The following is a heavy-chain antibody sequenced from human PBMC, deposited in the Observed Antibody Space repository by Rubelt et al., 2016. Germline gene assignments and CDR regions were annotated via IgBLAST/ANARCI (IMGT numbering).Heavy chain of an antibody. CDR1: TGSISSDIYH. D-gene: IGHD6-13*01. J-gene: IGHJ4*02. V-gene: IGHV3-23*01. Sequence: LQLQESGPGLVKPSETLSLTCAVFTGSISSDIYHWGWVRQPPGKGLEWVAAISGSGGSTFYADSVRGRFTISRDNSKNTLYLHMNSLRAEDTAVYYCAKDRVGSWFSLDYWGQGTLVTVST. CDR2: ISGSGGST. CDR3: AKDRVGSWFSLDY.